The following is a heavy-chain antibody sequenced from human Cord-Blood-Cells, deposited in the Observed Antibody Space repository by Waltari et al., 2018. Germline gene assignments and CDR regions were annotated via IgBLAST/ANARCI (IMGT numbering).Heavy chain of an antibody. CDR2: INHSGST. V-gene: IGHV4-34*01. Sequence: QVQLQQWGAGLLKPSETLSLTCAVYGGSFRGYYWSWIRQPPGKGLEWIGEINHSGSTNYNPSLKSRVTISVDTSKNQFSLKLSSVTAADTAVYYCARGRVLTPAAMRYNWFDPWGQGTLVTVSS. D-gene: IGHD2-2*01. CDR1: GGSFRGYY. J-gene: IGHJ5*02. CDR3: ARGRVLTPAAMRYNWFDP.